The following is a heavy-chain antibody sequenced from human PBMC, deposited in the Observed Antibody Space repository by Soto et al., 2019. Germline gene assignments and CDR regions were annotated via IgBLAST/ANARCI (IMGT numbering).Heavy chain of an antibody. CDR2: ISAYNGNT. Sequence: ASVKVSCKAPGYTFTSYGISWVRQAPGQGLEWMGWISAYNGNTNYAQKLQGRVTMTTDTSTSTAYMELRSLRSDDTAVYYCARDPLRFLEGGDPWFDPWGQGTLVTVSS. D-gene: IGHD3-3*01. CDR1: GYTFTSYG. V-gene: IGHV1-18*01. CDR3: ARDPLRFLEGGDPWFDP. J-gene: IGHJ5*02.